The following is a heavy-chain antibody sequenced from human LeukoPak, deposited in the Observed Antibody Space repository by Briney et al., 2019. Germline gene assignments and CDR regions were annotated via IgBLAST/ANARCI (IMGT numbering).Heavy chain of an antibody. D-gene: IGHD3-22*01. CDR3: ARWYYYDSSGYYSY. CDR2: IYSGGST. Sequence: GGSLRLSCAASGFTVRSNYMSWVRQAPGKGLEWVSTIYSGGSTYYADSVQGRFTISRDNSENTLYLQMNSLRAEDTAVYYCARWYYYDSSGYYSYWGQGTLVTVSS. V-gene: IGHV3-66*02. CDR1: GFTVRSNY. J-gene: IGHJ4*02.